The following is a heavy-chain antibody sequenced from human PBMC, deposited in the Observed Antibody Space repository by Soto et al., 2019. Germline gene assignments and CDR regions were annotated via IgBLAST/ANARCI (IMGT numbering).Heavy chain of an antibody. V-gene: IGHV3-7*01. D-gene: IGHD4-17*01. CDR3: ARNNYGGRYYYYYMAV. CDR1: GFIFSTYW. J-gene: IGHJ6*03. CDR2: IKQDGSDK. Sequence: GGSLRLSCAASGFIFSTYWLSWVRQAPGKGLEWVANIKQDGSDKYYVDSVKGRFTISRDNAKNSLYLQMNSLRAEDTAVYYSARNNYGGRYYYYYMAVWGKGPTVTVSS.